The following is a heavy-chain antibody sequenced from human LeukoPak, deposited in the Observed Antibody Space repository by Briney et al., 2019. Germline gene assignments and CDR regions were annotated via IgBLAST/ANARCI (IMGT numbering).Heavy chain of an antibody. J-gene: IGHJ2*01. Sequence: PGASLRLSCAASGFTFSSYAMSWVRQAPGKGLEWVANIKQDGSEKYYVDSVKGRFTLSRDSAKNSLYLQMNSLRAEDTAVYYCARAEWSNWYFDLWGRGTLVTVSS. CDR1: GFTFSSYA. CDR3: ARAEWSNWYFDL. V-gene: IGHV3-7*03. CDR2: IKQDGSEK. D-gene: IGHD3-3*01.